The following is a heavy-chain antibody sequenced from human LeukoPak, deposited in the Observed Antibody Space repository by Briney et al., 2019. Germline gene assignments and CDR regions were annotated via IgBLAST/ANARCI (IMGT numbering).Heavy chain of an antibody. J-gene: IGHJ4*02. Sequence: PGGSLRLSCAASGFTFSDYYMTWIRQAPGKGLEWVSDISSSGSTIYYADSVKGRFTISRDNAKNSLYLQMNSLRAEDTAVYYCVRSQYYYDSSGYYYALFDYWGQGTLVTVSS. CDR3: VRSQYYYDSSGYYYALFDY. CDR1: GFTFSDYY. CDR2: ISSSGSTI. D-gene: IGHD3-22*01. V-gene: IGHV3-11*04.